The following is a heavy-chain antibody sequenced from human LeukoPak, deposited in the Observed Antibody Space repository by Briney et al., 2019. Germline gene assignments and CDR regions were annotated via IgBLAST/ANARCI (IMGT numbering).Heavy chain of an antibody. V-gene: IGHV4-61*02. CDR3: ARGVPTYYYDSSGYDHFDY. CDR2: TYTSGST. CDR1: GGSISSGSYY. D-gene: IGHD3-22*01. Sequence: SQTLSLTCTVSGGSISSGSYYWSWIRQPAGKGLEWIGRTYTSGSTNYNPSLKSRVTISVYTSKNQFSLKLSSVTAADTAVYYCARGVPTYYYDSSGYDHFDYWGQGTLVTVSS. J-gene: IGHJ4*02.